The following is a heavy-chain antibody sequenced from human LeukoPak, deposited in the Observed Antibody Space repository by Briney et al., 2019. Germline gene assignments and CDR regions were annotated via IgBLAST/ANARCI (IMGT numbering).Heavy chain of an antibody. CDR3: ARDPSLLGYCSGGSCYTFDY. CDR1: GFTFSSYA. CDR2: ISYDGSNK. D-gene: IGHD2-15*01. J-gene: IGHJ4*02. V-gene: IGHV3-30-3*01. Sequence: PGGSLRLSCAASGFTFSSYAMHWVRQAPGKGLEWVAVISYDGSNKYYADSVKGRFTISRDNSKNTLYLQMNSLRAEDTAVYYCARDPSLLGYCSGGSCYTFDYWGQGTLVTVSS.